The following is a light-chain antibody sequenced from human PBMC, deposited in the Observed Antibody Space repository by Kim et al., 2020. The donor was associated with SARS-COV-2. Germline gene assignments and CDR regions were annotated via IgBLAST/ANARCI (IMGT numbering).Light chain of an antibody. CDR3: QVWDSSSDHWV. V-gene: IGLV3-21*04. Sequence: SYELTQPPSVSVAPGKTARITCGGNNIGNKNVHWYQQKPGQAPVVVIYYDSDRPSGIPERFSGSNSGNTATLSISMVEAGDEADYYCQVWDSSSDHWVFGGGTQLTVL. J-gene: IGLJ3*02. CDR2: YDS. CDR1: NIGNKN.